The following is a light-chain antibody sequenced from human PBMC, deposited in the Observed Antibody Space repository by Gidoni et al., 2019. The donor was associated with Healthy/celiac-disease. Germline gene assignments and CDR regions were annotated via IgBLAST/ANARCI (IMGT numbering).Light chain of an antibody. J-gene: IGKJ1*01. CDR2: AAS. V-gene: IGKV1-27*01. Sequence: DTHMTQSPSSLYASVGDRVTITCRASQGISNYLAWYQQKPGNVPKLLIYAASPLQSGVPSRFSGSGSGTDFTLTISSLQPEDVATYYCQKYNSTPRTFGQGTKVEIK. CDR3: QKYNSTPRT. CDR1: QGISNY.